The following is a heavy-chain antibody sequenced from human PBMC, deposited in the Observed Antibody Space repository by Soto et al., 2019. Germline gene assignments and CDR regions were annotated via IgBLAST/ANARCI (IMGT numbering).Heavy chain of an antibody. CDR1: GGSISSYY. CDR3: ARGSYYGMDV. CDR2: IYYSGST. D-gene: IGHD3-10*01. Sequence: SETLSLTCTVSGGSISSYYWSWIRQPPGKGLEWIGYIYYSGSTNYNPSHKSRVTISVDTSKNQFSLKMSSVTAADTAVYYCARGSYYGMDVWGQGTTVT. J-gene: IGHJ6*02. V-gene: IGHV4-59*01.